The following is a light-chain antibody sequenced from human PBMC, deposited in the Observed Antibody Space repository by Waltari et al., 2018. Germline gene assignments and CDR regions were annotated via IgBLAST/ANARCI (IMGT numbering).Light chain of an antibody. Sequence: QSALTQPASVSGSPGQSITISCTGTSSDVGSSNRVSWYQQHPGKGPKLLIYEGTQRLSGVSDRFSGSKSGNTASLTLSGLQPEDEADYYCCAHAGGGTHYAFGTGTKVTVL. CDR3: CAHAGGGTHYA. J-gene: IGLJ1*01. CDR1: SSDVGSSNR. CDR2: EGT. V-gene: IGLV2-23*01.